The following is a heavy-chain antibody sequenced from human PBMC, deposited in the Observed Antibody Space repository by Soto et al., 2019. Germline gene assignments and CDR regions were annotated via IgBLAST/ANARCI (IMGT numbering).Heavy chain of an antibody. J-gene: IGHJ4*02. Sequence: KTSETLSLTCSVSGATITNDGYYWNWIRQHPGKGLEWLGSIYYSGRTNYNPSLKSRISISVDTSKKQFSLKLSSVTAADTAVYFCARHYSRVAVPFGYWGQGTLVTVSS. CDR1: GATITNDGYY. CDR2: IYYSGRT. V-gene: IGHV4-31*03. CDR3: ARHYSRVAVPFGY. D-gene: IGHD3-22*01.